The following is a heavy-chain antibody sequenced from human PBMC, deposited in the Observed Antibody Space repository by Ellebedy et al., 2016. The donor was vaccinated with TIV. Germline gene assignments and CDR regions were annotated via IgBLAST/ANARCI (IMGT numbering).Heavy chain of an antibody. CDR2: INPSGGST. V-gene: IGHV1-46*04. J-gene: IGHJ4*02. CDR1: GYTFTNYA. CDR3: AGDRGGVGATNGFDY. D-gene: IGHD1-26*01. Sequence: AASVKVSCKASGYTFTNYAIHWVRQAPGQGLEWMGIINPSGGSTSYAQKLQGRVTMTRDTSTSTVYMELSSLRSEDTAVYYCAGDRGGVGATNGFDYWGQGTLVTVSS.